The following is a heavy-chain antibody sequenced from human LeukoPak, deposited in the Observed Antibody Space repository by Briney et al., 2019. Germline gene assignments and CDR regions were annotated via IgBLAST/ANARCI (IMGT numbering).Heavy chain of an antibody. CDR2: IRSKAYGGTT. Sequence: GGSLRLSCTASGFTFGDYAMSWVRQAPGKGLEWVGFIRSKAYGGTTEYAASVKGRFTISRDDSKSIAYLQMKSLKTEDTAVYYCTRDLSGYSGYGFFDYWGQGTLVTVSS. CDR3: TRDLSGYSGYGFFDY. V-gene: IGHV3-49*04. J-gene: IGHJ4*02. D-gene: IGHD5-12*01. CDR1: GFTFGDYA.